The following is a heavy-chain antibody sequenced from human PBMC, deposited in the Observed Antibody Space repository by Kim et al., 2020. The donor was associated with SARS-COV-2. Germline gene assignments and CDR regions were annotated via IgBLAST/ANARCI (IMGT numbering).Heavy chain of an antibody. J-gene: IGHJ4*02. CDR3: ARDGIRAGGDIVVVPAAGFDY. CDR2: IWYDGSNK. D-gene: IGHD2-2*01. V-gene: IGHV3-33*01. CDR1: GFTFSSYG. Sequence: GGSLRLSCAASGFTFSSYGMHWVRQAPGKGLEWVAVIWYDGSNKYYADSVKGRFTISRDNSKNTLYLQMNSLRAEDTAVYYCARDGIRAGGDIVVVPAAGFDYWGQGTLVTVSS.